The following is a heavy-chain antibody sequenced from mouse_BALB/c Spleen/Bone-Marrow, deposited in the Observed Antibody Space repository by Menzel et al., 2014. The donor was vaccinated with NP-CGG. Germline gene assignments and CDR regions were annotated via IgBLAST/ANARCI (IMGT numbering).Heavy chain of an antibody. J-gene: IGHJ2*01. CDR3: ARGYYGSSYLFDY. CDR1: GYTFTDYA. Sequence: LQESGPELVRPGVSVKISCKGSGYTFTDYAMHWVKQSHAKSLEWIGIISTHSGNTNYNQKFKGKATMTVDKSSSTAYMELARLTSEDSAIYYCARGYYGSSYLFDYWGQGTPLTVSS. D-gene: IGHD1-1*01. V-gene: IGHV1-67*01. CDR2: ISTHSGNT.